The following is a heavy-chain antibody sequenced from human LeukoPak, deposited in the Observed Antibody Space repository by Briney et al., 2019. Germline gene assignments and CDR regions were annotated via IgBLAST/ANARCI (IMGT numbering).Heavy chain of an antibody. J-gene: IGHJ4*02. V-gene: IGHV4-34*01. CDR3: ARAVYSSSWYYDY. D-gene: IGHD6-13*01. CDR1: GFTFSSYW. Sequence: PGGSLRLSCAASGFTFSSYWMSWIRQPPGKGLEWIGEINHSGSTNYNPSLKSRVTISVDTSKNQFSLKLSSVTAADTAVYYCARAVYSSSWYYDYWGQGTLVTVSS. CDR2: INHSGST.